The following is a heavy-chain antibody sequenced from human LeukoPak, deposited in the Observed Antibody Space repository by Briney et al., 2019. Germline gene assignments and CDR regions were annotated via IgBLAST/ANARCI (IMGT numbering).Heavy chain of an antibody. CDR1: GFTVSSNY. V-gene: IGHV3-53*04. D-gene: IGHD3-22*01. CDR2: IYSGGST. J-gene: IGHJ4*02. CDR3: AGSYYDSSGSTAY. Sequence: TGGSLRLSCAASGFTVSSNYMSWVRQAPGKGLEWVSVIYSGGSTYYADSVKGRFTISRHNSKNTLYLQMNSLRAEDTAVYYCAGSYYDSSGSTAYWGQGTLVTVSS.